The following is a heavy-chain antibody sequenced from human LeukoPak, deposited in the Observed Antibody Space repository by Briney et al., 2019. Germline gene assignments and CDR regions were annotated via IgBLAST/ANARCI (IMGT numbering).Heavy chain of an antibody. V-gene: IGHV1-2*02. J-gene: IGHJ6*02. CDR3: AREASFIAAEPYYYYGMDV. CDR2: INPNSGGT. Sequence: ASVKVSCKASGYTFTGYDMHWVRQAPGQGLEWMGWINPNSGGTNYAQKFQGRVTMTRDTSISTAYMELSRLRSDDTAVYYCAREASFIAAEPYYYYGMDVWGQGTTVTVSS. CDR1: GYTFTGYD. D-gene: IGHD6-6*01.